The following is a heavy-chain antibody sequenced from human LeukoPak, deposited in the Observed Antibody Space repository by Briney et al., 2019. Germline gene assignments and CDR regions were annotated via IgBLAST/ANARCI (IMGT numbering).Heavy chain of an antibody. Sequence: GGSLRLSCAASGFTFSSYGMHWVRQAPGKGLEWVAFIRYDGSNKYHADSVKGRFTISRDNSKNTLYLQMNSLRAEDTAVYYCAKDLAGPDYDFWSGYYWSAANWFDPWGQGTLVTVSS. CDR1: GFTFSSYG. J-gene: IGHJ5*02. V-gene: IGHV3-30*02. CDR2: IRYDGSNK. CDR3: AKDLAGPDYDFWSGYYWSAANWFDP. D-gene: IGHD3-3*01.